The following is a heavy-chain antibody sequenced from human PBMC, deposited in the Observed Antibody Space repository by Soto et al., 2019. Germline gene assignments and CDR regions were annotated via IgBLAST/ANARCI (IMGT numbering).Heavy chain of an antibody. CDR2: ISSSSSYI. V-gene: IGHV3-21*01. CDR1: GFTFSSYS. J-gene: IGHJ6*02. Sequence: EVQLVESGGGLVKPGGSLRLSCAASGFTFSSYSMNWVRQAPGKGLECVSSISSSSSYIYYADSVKGRFTISRDSAKNSLYLQMNSLRAEDTAVYYCASEQWAGGMDVWGQGTTVTVSS. CDR3: ASEQWAGGMDV. D-gene: IGHD6-19*01.